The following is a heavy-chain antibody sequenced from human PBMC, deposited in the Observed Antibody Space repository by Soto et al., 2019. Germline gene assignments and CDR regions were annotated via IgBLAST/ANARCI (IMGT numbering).Heavy chain of an antibody. D-gene: IGHD3-22*01. V-gene: IGHV1-24*01. J-gene: IGHJ4*02. CDR1: GYTLTELS. CDR3: ATGRGYYHSAHFDY. CDR2: FDPEDGET. Sequence: GASVKVSCKVSGYTLTELSMHWVRQAPGKGLEWMGGFDPEDGETIYAQKFQGRVTMTEDTSTDTAYMELSSLRSEDTAVYYCATGRGYYHSAHFDYWGQGTLVTVSS.